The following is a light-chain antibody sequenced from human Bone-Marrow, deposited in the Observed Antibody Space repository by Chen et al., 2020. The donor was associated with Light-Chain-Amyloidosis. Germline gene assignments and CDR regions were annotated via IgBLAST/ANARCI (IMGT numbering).Light chain of an antibody. CDR2: DDS. Sequence: SSVLTQPSSVSVAPGQTATIACGGNNIGSTSVHWYQQTPGQAPLLVVYDDSDRTSGIPERLSGSNSGNTATLTISRVEAGDEADYYCQVWDRSSDRPVFGGGTKLTVL. V-gene: IGLV3-21*02. CDR3: QVWDRSSDRPV. CDR1: NIGSTS. J-gene: IGLJ3*02.